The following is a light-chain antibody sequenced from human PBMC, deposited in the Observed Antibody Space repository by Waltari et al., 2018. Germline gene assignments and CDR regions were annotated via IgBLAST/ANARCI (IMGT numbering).Light chain of an antibody. CDR2: AAS. Sequence: DIVLTQSPGTLCLSPGERATPSCRASQSVTSSYVTWDQQKPGQAPRLLSYAASTRATGIPDRFSGSGSGADFTLTISRLEPEDFAVYYWQQYSSSLYTFGQGTKLDIK. CDR1: QSVTSSY. J-gene: IGKJ2*01. V-gene: IGKV3-20*01. CDR3: QQYSSSLYT.